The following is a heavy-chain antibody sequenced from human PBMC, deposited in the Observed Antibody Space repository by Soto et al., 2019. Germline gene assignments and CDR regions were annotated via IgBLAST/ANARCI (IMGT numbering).Heavy chain of an antibody. V-gene: IGHV3-48*03. CDR1: GFTFSSYE. CDR2: ISSSGSTI. Sequence: PGGSLRLSCAASGFTFSSYEMNWVRQAPGKGLEWVSYISSSGSTIYYADSVKGRFTISRDNAKNSLYLQMNSLRAEDTAVYYCARESPLGTFDYWGQGTLVTVSS. CDR3: ARESPLGTFDY. D-gene: IGHD7-27*01. J-gene: IGHJ4*02.